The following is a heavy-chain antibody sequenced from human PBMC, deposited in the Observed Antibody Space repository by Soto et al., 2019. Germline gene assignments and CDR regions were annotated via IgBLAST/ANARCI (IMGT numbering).Heavy chain of an antibody. D-gene: IGHD5-18*01. V-gene: IGHV1-3*01. CDR3: ARDTGYTFGSLNY. CDR1: GYTFTDYA. CDR2: MNAGVGNT. J-gene: IGHJ4*02. Sequence: HVELVQSGADVKKPGASVTISCKASGYTFTDYALHWVRQAPGQRLEWMGWMNAGVGNTLYSQKFQGRITITRDTSANTAYMELNSLKSEDTAIYYCARDTGYTFGSLNYWGPGTLVTVSS.